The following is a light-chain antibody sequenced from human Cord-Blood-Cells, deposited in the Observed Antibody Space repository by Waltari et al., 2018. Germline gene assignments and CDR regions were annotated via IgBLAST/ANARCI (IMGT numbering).Light chain of an antibody. J-gene: IGLJ1*01. Sequence: QSALTQPRSVSGSPGQSVTISCTGTSSDVGGYNYVSWYQQHPGKAPKLGIYDVSKRPSGVPDRFSGSKSGNTASLTISGLQAEDEADYYCCSYAGSYPYVFGTGTKVTVL. V-gene: IGLV2-11*01. CDR3: CSYAGSYPYV. CDR1: SSDVGGYNY. CDR2: DVS.